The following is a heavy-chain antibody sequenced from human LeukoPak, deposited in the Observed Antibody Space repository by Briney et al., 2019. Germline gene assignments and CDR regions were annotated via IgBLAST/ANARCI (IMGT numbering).Heavy chain of an antibody. D-gene: IGHD3-16*01. V-gene: IGHV3-11*01. CDR3: ARDRQFRLHDP. CDR2: ISTSGGSV. Sequence: GGSLRLSCTASGCTFSDYYMSWIRQAPGKGLEWLSYISTSGGSVSYVDSVKGRFTISRDNAKNSVYLQIDSLRAEDTAMYYCARDRQFRLHDPWGQGILVTVSS. J-gene: IGHJ5*02. CDR1: GCTFSDYY.